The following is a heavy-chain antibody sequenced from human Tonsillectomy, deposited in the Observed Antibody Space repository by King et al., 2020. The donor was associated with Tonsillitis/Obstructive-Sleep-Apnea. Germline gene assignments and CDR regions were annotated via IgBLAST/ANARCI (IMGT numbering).Heavy chain of an antibody. CDR2: ISSSGAST. CDR3: ASRPGEIFGVLDY. D-gene: IGHD3-3*01. V-gene: IGHV3-23*04. Sequence: VQLVESGGGLVQPGGSLRLSCAASGFTFSNYGMTWVRQAPGKGLEWVSGISSSGASTYYADSVKGRFSFSRDNSKNTLYLQMNSLRAEDTALYYCASRPGEIFGVLDYWGQGTMVTVSS. CDR1: GFTFSNYG. J-gene: IGHJ4*02.